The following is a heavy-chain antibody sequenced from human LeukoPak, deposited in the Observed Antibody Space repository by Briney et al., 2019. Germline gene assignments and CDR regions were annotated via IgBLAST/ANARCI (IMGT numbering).Heavy chain of an antibody. CDR3: ARERGDRDTFDI. V-gene: IGHV3-69-1*01. CDR1: GFTFSTYT. CDR2: ITTSGAV. J-gene: IGHJ3*02. D-gene: IGHD7-27*01. Sequence: GGSLRLSCAASGFTFSTYTMNWVRQAPGKGLQWVSSITTSGAVYYADSVKGRFIISRDNAKNSLYLQMNSLGVEDTAVYYCARERGDRDTFDIWGQGTMVTVSS.